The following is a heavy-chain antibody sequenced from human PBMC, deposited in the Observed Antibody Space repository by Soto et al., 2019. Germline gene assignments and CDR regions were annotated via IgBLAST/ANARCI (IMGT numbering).Heavy chain of an antibody. Sequence: QVQLVQSGAEVKKPGSSVKVSCKASGGTFSSYAISWVRQAPGQGLEWMGGIIPIFGTANYAQKFQGRVTITADESTSTGYMELSSLRSEDTAVYYCARDLGTYYYDSSGYYPSVWGQGTLVTVSS. J-gene: IGHJ4*02. CDR1: GGTFSSYA. V-gene: IGHV1-69*01. CDR2: IIPIFGTA. D-gene: IGHD3-22*01. CDR3: ARDLGTYYYDSSGYYPSV.